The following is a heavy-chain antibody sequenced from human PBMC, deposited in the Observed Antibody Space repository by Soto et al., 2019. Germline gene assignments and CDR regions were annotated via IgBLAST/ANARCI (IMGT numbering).Heavy chain of an antibody. J-gene: IGHJ4*02. CDR1: GGSILDSTYY. Sequence: SETLSLTCTVSGGSILDSTYYWAWIRQSPGKGLEWIGTIFYSGGTFYTPSLKSRVAISLDTSKNQFSLRLNSVTAADTAVYYCARSSIEPRVFMYPFDSWGQGTLVTVSS. D-gene: IGHD6-6*01. V-gene: IGHV4-39*01. CDR3: ARSSIEPRVFMYPFDS. CDR2: IFYSGGT.